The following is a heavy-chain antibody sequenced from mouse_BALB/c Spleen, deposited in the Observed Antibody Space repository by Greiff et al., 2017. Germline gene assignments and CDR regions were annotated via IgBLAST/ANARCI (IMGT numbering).Heavy chain of an antibody. Sequence: QVQLQQSGAELMKPGASVKISCKATGYTFSSYWIEWVKQRPGHGLEWIGEILPGSGSTNYNEKFKGKATFTADTSSNTAYMQLSSLTSEDSAVYYCARGGYYYGSSYVWFAYWGQGTLVTVSA. CDR1: GYTFSSYW. D-gene: IGHD1-1*01. J-gene: IGHJ3*01. CDR2: ILPGSGST. CDR3: ARGGYYYGSSYVWFAY. V-gene: IGHV1-9*01.